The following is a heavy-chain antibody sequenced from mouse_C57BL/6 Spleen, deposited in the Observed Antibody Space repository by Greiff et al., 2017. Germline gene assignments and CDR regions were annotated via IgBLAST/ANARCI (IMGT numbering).Heavy chain of an antibody. V-gene: IGHV1-77*01. D-gene: IGHD3-2*02. Sequence: QVQLQQSGAELVKPGASVKISCKASGYTFTDYYINWVKQRPGQGLEWIGKIGPGSGSTYYNEKFKSKATLTVDKSSSTAYMQLSSLTSEDSAVYYCALDGDSSGFDYWGQGTTLTVSS. CDR2: IGPGSGST. CDR1: GYTFTDYY. CDR3: ALDGDSSGFDY. J-gene: IGHJ2*01.